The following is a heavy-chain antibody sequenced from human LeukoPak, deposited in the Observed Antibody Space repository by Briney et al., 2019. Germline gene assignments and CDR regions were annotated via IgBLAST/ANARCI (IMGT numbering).Heavy chain of an antibody. V-gene: IGHV3-23*01. CDR3: ERLRDRKYFDY. CDR1: GFTFSSYA. D-gene: IGHD1-14*01. J-gene: IGHJ4*02. CDR2: FTGSGGST. Sequence: GGSLRLSCAASGFTFSSYAMNWVRQAPGKGLEWVSAFTGSGGSTYYADSVKGRVTISRDNSKNSLYLQMNSLGAEDTAVYFWERLRDRKYFDYWGQGAQVTVSS.